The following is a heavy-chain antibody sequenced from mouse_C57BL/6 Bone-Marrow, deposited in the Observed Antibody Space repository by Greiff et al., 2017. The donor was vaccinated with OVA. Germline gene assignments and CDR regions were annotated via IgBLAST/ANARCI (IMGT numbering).Heavy chain of an antibody. CDR1: GFNIKDDY. Sequence: EVQLQQSGAELVRPGASVTLSCTASGFNIKDDYMHWVKQRPEQGLEWIGWIDPENGDTEYASKFQGTATITADMSSYTVYLQLSRLTSEDTAVYYCTNDDGYPRGAWFADWGQGTLVTVSA. CDR2: IDPENGDT. J-gene: IGHJ3*01. V-gene: IGHV14-4*01. CDR3: TNDDGYPRGAWFAD. D-gene: IGHD2-3*01.